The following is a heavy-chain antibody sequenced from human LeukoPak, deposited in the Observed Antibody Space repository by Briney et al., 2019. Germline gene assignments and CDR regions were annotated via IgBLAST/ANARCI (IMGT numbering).Heavy chain of an antibody. J-gene: IGHJ4*02. D-gene: IGHD3-10*01. CDR3: ARGSQLLWFGELLTEPFDY. CDR2: IYYSGST. Sequence: WVRQPPGKGLEWIGSIYYSGSTYYNPSLKSRVTISVDTSKNQFSLKLSSVTAADTAVYYCARGSQLLWFGELLTEPFDYWGQGTLVTVSS. V-gene: IGHV4-39*01.